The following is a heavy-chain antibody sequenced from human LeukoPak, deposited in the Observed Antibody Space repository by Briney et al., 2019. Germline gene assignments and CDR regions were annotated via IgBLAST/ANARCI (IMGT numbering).Heavy chain of an antibody. CDR3: ASFLAAAGTSGNY. CDR2: IKRDGSGT. CDR1: GFTFSFNS. V-gene: IGHV3-74*01. D-gene: IGHD6-13*01. Sequence: GGSLRLSCAASGFTFSFNSMHWVRQGPGKGLVWVSRIKRDGSGTTYADSVKGRVTISRDNAKNTLYLQMNSLRAEDTAVYYCASFLAAAGTSGNYWGQGTLVTVSS. J-gene: IGHJ4*02.